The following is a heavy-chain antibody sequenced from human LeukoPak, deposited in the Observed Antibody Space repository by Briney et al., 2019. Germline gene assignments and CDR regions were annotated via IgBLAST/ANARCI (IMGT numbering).Heavy chain of an antibody. CDR1: GFTFSSYG. D-gene: IGHD3-22*01. V-gene: IGHV3-30*02. Sequence: PGGSLRLSCAASGFTFSSYGMHWVRQAPGKGLEWVAFIRYDGSNKYYADSVKGRFTISRDNSKNTLYLQMNSLRAEDTAVYYCAKDRDYYDSITFDYWGQGTLVTVPS. CDR3: AKDRDYYDSITFDY. J-gene: IGHJ4*02. CDR2: IRYDGSNK.